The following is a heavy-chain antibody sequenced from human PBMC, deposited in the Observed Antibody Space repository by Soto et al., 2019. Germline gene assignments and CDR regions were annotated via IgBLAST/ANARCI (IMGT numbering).Heavy chain of an antibody. CDR2: INQDGSEK. Sequence: VQLVESGGGLVQPGGSLRVSCAASGFIFSNYWMSWVRQAPGKGLEWVANINQDGSEKFYVDSVKGRFTISRNNAKNSLYLQMNGLTDEDTAVYDCARDSSEGYDLPWCQGTLVTVSS. CDR1: GFIFSNYW. D-gene: IGHD5-12*01. CDR3: ARDSSEGYDLP. J-gene: IGHJ4*02. V-gene: IGHV3-7*01.